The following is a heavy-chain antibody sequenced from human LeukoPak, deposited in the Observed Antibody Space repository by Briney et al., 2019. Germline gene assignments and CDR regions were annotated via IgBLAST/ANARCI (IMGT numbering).Heavy chain of an antibody. CDR3: ARDRSSGWYEYYYYYGMDV. Sequence: GASVKVSCKASGYTFTSYGFSWVRQAPGQGLEWMGWISAYNGSTNYAQKLQGRVTMTTDTSTSTAYMELRSLRSDDTAVYYCARDRSSGWYEYYYYYGMDVWGKGTTVTVSS. V-gene: IGHV1-18*04. J-gene: IGHJ6*04. CDR1: GYTFTSYG. CDR2: ISAYNGST. D-gene: IGHD6-19*01.